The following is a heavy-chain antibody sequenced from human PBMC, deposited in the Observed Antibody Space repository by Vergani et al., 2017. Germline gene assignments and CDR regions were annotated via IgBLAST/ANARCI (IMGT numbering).Heavy chain of an antibody. Sequence: EVQLLESGGDLVQPGGSLRLSCAASGFTFNHYAMYWVRQAPGKGLEWVSGISGSGGSTYYAGSVKGRFTISRDSSKNTPYLQMNSLSAGDTAVYYCAKANPRNSGYDYLYYYHAIDVWGQGTTVTVSS. CDR1: GFTFNHYA. CDR2: ISGSGGST. J-gene: IGHJ6*02. D-gene: IGHD5-12*01. CDR3: AKANPRNSGYDYLYYYHAIDV. V-gene: IGHV3-23*01.